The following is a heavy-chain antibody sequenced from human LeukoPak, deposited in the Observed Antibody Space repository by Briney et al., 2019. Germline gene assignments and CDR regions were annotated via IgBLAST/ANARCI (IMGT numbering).Heavy chain of an antibody. Sequence: SVKVSCKASGGTFSSYAISWVRQAPGQGLEWMGGIIPIFGTANYAQKFQGRVTITADESTSTAYMELSSLRSEDTAVYYCARAAYYYGSGSYYQYYYYYYMDVWGKGTTVTVSS. J-gene: IGHJ6*03. V-gene: IGHV1-69*13. D-gene: IGHD3-10*01. CDR2: IIPIFGTA. CDR3: ARAAYYYGSGSYYQYYYYYYMDV. CDR1: GGTFSSYA.